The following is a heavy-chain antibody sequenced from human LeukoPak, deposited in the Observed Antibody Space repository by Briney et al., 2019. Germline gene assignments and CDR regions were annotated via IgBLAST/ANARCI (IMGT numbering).Heavy chain of an antibody. Sequence: PSETLSLTCAVSGYSISSGYYWGWIRQPPGKGLEWIGSIYHSGSTYYNPSLKSRVTISADTSKNQFSLKLSSVTAADTAVYYCARGVSYDFWSGYYTTPHFDYWGQGTLVTVSS. CDR3: ARGVSYDFWSGYYTTPHFDY. D-gene: IGHD3-3*01. CDR2: IYHSGST. V-gene: IGHV4-38-2*01. J-gene: IGHJ4*02. CDR1: GYSISSGYY.